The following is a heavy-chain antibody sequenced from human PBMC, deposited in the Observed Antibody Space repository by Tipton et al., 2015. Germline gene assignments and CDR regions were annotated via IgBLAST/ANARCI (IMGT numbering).Heavy chain of an antibody. CDR3: ARSNYDLLTGYSRSFDY. J-gene: IGHJ4*02. D-gene: IGHD3-9*01. CDR2: IYYSGSA. V-gene: IGHV4-39*01. Sequence: TLSLTCTVSSGSIISSSYSWGWIRQPPGKGLEWIGSIYYSGSAYYNPSLKSRVTISVDTSKNQFSLKLSSVTAADTAVYYCARSNYDLLTGYSRSFDYWGRGTLVTVSS. CDR1: SGSIISSSYS.